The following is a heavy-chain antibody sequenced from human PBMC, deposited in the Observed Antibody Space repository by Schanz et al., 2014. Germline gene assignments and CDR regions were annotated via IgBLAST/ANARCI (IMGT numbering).Heavy chain of an antibody. CDR1: GFRFDDYA. J-gene: IGHJ1*01. D-gene: IGHD2-2*01. Sequence: EVQFVESGGGLVQPGRSLRLSCVASGFRFDDYAMHWVRQAPGKGLEWVSGMSWNAGSLGYGDSVKGRFTISRDNAKNSLYLQMNSLRAEDTALYYCARDTAQSCIGPSCFEYFQHWGQGALVTVSS. V-gene: IGHV3-9*01. CDR2: MSWNAGSL. CDR3: ARDTAQSCIGPSCFEYFQH.